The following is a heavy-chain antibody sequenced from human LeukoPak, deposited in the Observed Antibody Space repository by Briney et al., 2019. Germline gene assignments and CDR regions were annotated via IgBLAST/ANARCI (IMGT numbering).Heavy chain of an antibody. V-gene: IGHV1-69*13. J-gene: IGHJ6*02. D-gene: IGHD3-10*01. CDR3: ARGGYYYGSGSYPLYYYYGMDA. Sequence: AASVKVSCKASGGTFSSYAISWVRQAPGQGLEWMGGIIPIFGTANYAQKFQGRVTIIADESTSTAYMELSSLRSEDTAVYYCARGGYYYGSGSYPLYYYYGMDAWGQGTTVTVSS. CDR2: IIPIFGTA. CDR1: GGTFSSYA.